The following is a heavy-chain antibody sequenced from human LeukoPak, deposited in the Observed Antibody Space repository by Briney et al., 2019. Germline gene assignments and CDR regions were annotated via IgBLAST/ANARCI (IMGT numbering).Heavy chain of an antibody. CDR1: GFTFSTYG. CDR3: ARDRGSGDSFDL. Sequence: GGSLRLSCAASGFTFSTYGMHWVRQAPGKGLEWVAVVWFDGSNQYYVDSVRGRFSISRDNSKNTLYLQMNTLRAEDTGVYYCARDRGSGDSFDLWGQGAMVTVSS. D-gene: IGHD6-19*01. CDR2: VWFDGSNQ. J-gene: IGHJ3*01. V-gene: IGHV3-33*01.